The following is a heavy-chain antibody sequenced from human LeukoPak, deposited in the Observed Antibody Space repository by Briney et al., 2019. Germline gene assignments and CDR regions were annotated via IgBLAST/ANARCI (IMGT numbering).Heavy chain of an antibody. D-gene: IGHD3-22*01. Sequence: GGSLRLSCEASGFTFSTFAMIWVRQAPGKGLEWVAVISYDGSNKYYADSVKGRFTISRDNSKNTLYLQMNSLRAEDTAVYYCAKDGWYYDSSGYFDYWGQGTLVTVSS. V-gene: IGHV3-30*18. CDR2: ISYDGSNK. J-gene: IGHJ4*02. CDR3: AKDGWYYDSSGYFDY. CDR1: GFTFSTFA.